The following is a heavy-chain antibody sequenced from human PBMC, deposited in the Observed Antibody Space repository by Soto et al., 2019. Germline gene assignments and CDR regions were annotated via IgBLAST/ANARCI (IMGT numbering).Heavy chain of an antibody. Sequence: PGGSLRLSCAASGFTFSNYGMHWVRQAPGKGLESVAVIWYDGTNKYYADSMKGRFTISRDNSKNTLYLQVNSLRAEDTAVYYCARDYSRYYGMDVWGQGTTVTVSS. CDR1: GFTFSNYG. D-gene: IGHD2-15*01. J-gene: IGHJ6*02. CDR2: IWYDGTNK. CDR3: ARDYSRYYGMDV. V-gene: IGHV3-33*01.